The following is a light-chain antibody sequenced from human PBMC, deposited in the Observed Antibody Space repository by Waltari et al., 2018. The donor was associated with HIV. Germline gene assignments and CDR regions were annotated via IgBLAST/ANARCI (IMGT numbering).Light chain of an antibody. CDR2: KAS. CDR3: QQYNFYPLT. J-gene: IGKJ1*01. V-gene: IGKV1-5*03. CDR1: QSFSGW. Sequence: DIQMTQSLSTLSASVGDRVTITCRASQSFSGWLAWYQQKPGKAPKLLIYKASSLESGVPSRFSGSGSGTEFTLTISSLQPDDFATYYCQQYNFYPLTFGQGTKVEIK.